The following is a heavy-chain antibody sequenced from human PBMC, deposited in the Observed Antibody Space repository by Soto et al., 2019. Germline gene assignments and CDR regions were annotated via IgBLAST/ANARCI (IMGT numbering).Heavy chain of an antibody. D-gene: IGHD2-2*01. CDR2: INPNSGGT. V-gene: IGHV1-2*04. CDR3: ARDLTPSYCSSTSCYPEVYGMDV. CDR1: GYTFTGYY. Sequence: GASVKVSCKASGYTFTGYYMHWVRQAPGQGLEWMGWINPNSGGTNYAQKFQGWVTMTRDTSISTAYMELSRLRSDDTAVYYCARDLTPSYCSSTSCYPEVYGMDVWGQGTTVTVSS. J-gene: IGHJ6*02.